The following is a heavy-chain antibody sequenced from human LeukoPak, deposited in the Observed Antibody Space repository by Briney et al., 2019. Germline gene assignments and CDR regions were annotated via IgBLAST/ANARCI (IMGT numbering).Heavy chain of an antibody. CDR2: IRYDGSNK. CDR3: AKSYGSGSYRYYFDY. CDR1: GFTFSSYG. J-gene: IGHJ4*02. Sequence: GGSLRLCCAASGFTFSSYGMHWVRQAPGKGLEWVAFIRYDGSNKYYADSVKGRFTISRDNSKNTLYLQMNSLRAEDTAVYYCAKSYGSGSYRYYFDYWGQGTLVTVSS. D-gene: IGHD3-10*01. V-gene: IGHV3-30*02.